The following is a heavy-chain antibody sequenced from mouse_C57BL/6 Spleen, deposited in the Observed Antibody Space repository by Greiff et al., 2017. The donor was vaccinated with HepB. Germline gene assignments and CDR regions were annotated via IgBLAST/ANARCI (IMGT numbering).Heavy chain of an antibody. Sequence: QVQLLQPGADLVKPGASLKVSCKVSGYTFSSYWMHWVRQRPGQGLEWIGRIHPSDSDTNDKQKFKGRATLTVDKTSSTAYMQLSSLTSEDSAVYYSAIRGAFDYWGQGTTLTVSS. CDR3: AIRGAFDY. J-gene: IGHJ2*01. CDR1: GYTFSSYW. V-gene: IGHV1-74*01. CDR2: IHPSDSDT.